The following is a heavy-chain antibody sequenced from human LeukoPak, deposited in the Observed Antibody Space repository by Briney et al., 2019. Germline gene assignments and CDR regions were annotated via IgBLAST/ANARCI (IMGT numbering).Heavy chain of an antibody. CDR2: IYYSGST. J-gene: IGHJ4*02. CDR3: ARKPALVSTFDY. CDR1: GGSISSDY. D-gene: IGHD5-18*01. V-gene: IGHV4-59*08. Sequence: SETLSLTCTVSGGSISSDYWSWIRQPPGKGLEWIGYIYYSGSTTYNPSLKGRVTMSVDTSKNQFSLKLSSVSAADTAVYYCARKPALVSTFDYWGQGTLVTVSS.